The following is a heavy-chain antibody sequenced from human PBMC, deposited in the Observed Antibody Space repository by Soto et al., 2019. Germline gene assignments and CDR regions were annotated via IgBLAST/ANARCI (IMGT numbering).Heavy chain of an antibody. J-gene: IGHJ3*02. CDR3: ARVWGGAFDI. V-gene: IGHV4-59*01. D-gene: IGHD3-10*01. CDR1: GGSISSYY. CDR2: IYYSGST. Sequence: QVQLQESGPGLVKPSETLSLTCTVSGGSISSYYWSWIRQPPGKGLEWIGYIYYSGSTNYNPSLXSXVXTXXYTAKNQFSLKLSSVTAADTAVYYCARVWGGAFDIWGQGTMVTVSS.